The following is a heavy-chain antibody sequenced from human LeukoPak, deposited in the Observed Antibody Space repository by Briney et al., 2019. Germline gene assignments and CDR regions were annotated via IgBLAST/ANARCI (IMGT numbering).Heavy chain of an antibody. D-gene: IGHD4-11*01. J-gene: IGHJ6*03. V-gene: IGHV1-46*01. CDR1: GYTFTSYY. Sequence: GASVKVSCKASGYTFTSYYMHWVRQAPGQGLEWMGIINPSGGSTSYAQKLQGRVTMTRGMSTSTVYMELSRLRSDDTAVYYCARDHDYSNYFTYYYYMDVWGKGTTVTVSS. CDR2: INPSGGST. CDR3: ARDHDYSNYFTYYYYMDV.